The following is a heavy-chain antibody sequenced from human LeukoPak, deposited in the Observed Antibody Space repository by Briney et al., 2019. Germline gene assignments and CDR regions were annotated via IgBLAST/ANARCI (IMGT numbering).Heavy chain of an antibody. CDR1: GFTFSRLG. Sequence: GGSLRLSCAASGFTFSRLGMLWLRQAPGKGLEGVAVIWSDGSNEDYADSVKGRFTISSDNSKNTLYLQMNILRAEDTAVYYCARDPGLSPFDYWGQGTLVTVSS. V-gene: IGHV3-33*01. CDR2: IWSDGSNE. CDR3: ARDPGLSPFDY. J-gene: IGHJ4*02. D-gene: IGHD3-16*02.